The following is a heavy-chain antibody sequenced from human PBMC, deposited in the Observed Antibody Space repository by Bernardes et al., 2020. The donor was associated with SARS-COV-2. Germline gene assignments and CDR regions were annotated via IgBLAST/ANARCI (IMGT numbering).Heavy chain of an antibody. Sequence: GGSLRLSCAASGFTFDDYGMSWVRQAPGKGLEWVSGINWNGGSTGYADSVKGRFTISRDNAKNSLYLQMNSLRAEDTALYHCARGGSYYDILTGQPSFDYWGQGTLATVAS. CDR2: INWNGGST. J-gene: IGHJ4*02. CDR3: ARGGSYYDILTGQPSFDY. V-gene: IGHV3-20*01. CDR1: GFTFDDYG. D-gene: IGHD3-9*01.